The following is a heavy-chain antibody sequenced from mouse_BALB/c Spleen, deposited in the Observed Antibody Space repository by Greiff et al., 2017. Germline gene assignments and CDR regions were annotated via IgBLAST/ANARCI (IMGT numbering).Heavy chain of an antibody. CDR3: ARSAVRPWFAY. V-gene: IGHV3-2*02. D-gene: IGHD2-14*01. CDR2: ISYSGST. CDR1: GYSITSDYA. Sequence: EVHLVESGPGLVKPSQSLSLTCTVTGYSITSDYAWNWIRQFPGNKLEWMGYISYSGSTSYNPSLKSRISITRDTSKNQFFLQLNSVTTEDTATYYCARSAVRPWFAYWGQGTLVTVSA. J-gene: IGHJ3*01.